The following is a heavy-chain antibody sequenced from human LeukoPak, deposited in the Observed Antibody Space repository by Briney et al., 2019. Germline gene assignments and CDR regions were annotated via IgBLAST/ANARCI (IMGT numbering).Heavy chain of an antibody. CDR1: GGTFSSYA. CDR3: AREWGGYCSSTSCYGMDV. CDR2: IIPIFGTA. D-gene: IGHD2-2*01. J-gene: IGHJ6*04. V-gene: IGHV1-69*01. Sequence: GASVKVSCKASGGTFSSYAISWVRQAPGQGLEWMGGIIPIFGTANYAQKFQGRVTITADESTSTAYMELSSLRSEDTAVYYCAREWGGYCSSTSCYGMDVWGKGTTVTVSS.